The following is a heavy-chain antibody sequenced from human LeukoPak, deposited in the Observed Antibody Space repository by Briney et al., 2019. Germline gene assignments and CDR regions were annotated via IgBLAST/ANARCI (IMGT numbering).Heavy chain of an antibody. D-gene: IGHD6-13*01. CDR3: ARDVYRGSSWYAFDF. Sequence: GGSLRLSCAASGFIFSDYSMNWVRQAPGKGLEWVSYISSSSTTIYYADSVKGRFTISRDNAKKSLYLQMNSLRAEDTGVYYCARDVYRGSSWYAFDFWGQGTLVTVSS. CDR2: ISSSSTTI. CDR1: GFIFSDYS. V-gene: IGHV3-48*04. J-gene: IGHJ4*02.